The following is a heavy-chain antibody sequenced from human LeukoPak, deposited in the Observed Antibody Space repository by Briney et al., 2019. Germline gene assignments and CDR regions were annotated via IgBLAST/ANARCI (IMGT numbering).Heavy chain of an antibody. CDR3: ARVSRYYYDSSGYPRLRFDY. CDR2: IYYSGST. D-gene: IGHD3-22*01. Sequence: SETLSLTCAVYGGSFSGYYWSWIRQPPGKGLEWIGYIYYSGSTNYNSSFKSRVTISIDTSKNQFSLRLSSVTAADTAVYYCARVSRYYYDSSGYPRLRFDYWGQGTLVTVSS. V-gene: IGHV4-59*01. J-gene: IGHJ4*02. CDR1: GGSFSGYY.